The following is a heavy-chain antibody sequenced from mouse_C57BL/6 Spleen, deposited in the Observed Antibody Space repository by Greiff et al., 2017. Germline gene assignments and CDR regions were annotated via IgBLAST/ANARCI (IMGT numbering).Heavy chain of an antibody. CDR1: GFSLTSYG. CDR2: IWSGGST. J-gene: IGHJ4*01. CDR3: ARTFYYYGSSFAMDY. V-gene: IGHV2-2*01. D-gene: IGHD1-1*01. Sequence: QVQLKESGPGLVQPSQRLSITCTVSGFSLTSYGVHWVRQSPGKGLEWLGVIWSGGSTDYNAAFISRLSISKDNSKSQVFFKMNSLQADDTAIYYCARTFYYYGSSFAMDYWGQGTSVTVSS.